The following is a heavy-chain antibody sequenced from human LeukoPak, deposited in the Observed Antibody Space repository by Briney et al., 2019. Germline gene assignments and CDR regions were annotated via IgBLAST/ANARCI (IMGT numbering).Heavy chain of an antibody. CDR3: ARDSGADILTGYWFDP. D-gene: IGHD3-9*01. Sequence: PGGSLRLSCAASGFTFSSYWMHWVRQAPGKGLVWASRINSDGSSTSYADSVKGRFTISRDNAKNTLYLQMNSLRAEDTAVYYCARDSGADILTGYWFDPWGQGTLVTVSS. J-gene: IGHJ5*02. V-gene: IGHV3-74*01. CDR2: INSDGSST. CDR1: GFTFSSYW.